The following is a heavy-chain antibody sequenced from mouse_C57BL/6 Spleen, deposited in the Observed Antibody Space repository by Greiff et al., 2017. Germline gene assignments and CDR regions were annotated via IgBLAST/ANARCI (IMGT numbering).Heavy chain of an antibody. CDR3: ARNYYGSSDWYFDV. J-gene: IGHJ1*03. Sequence: QVQLQQSGAELARPGASVKMSCKASGYTFTSYTMHWVKQRPGQGLEWIGYINPSSGYTKYNQKFKDKATLTADKSSSTAYMQLSSLTSEDSAVYYCARNYYGSSDWYFDVWGTGTTVTVSS. CDR2: INPSSGYT. CDR1: GYTFTSYT. V-gene: IGHV1-4*01. D-gene: IGHD1-1*01.